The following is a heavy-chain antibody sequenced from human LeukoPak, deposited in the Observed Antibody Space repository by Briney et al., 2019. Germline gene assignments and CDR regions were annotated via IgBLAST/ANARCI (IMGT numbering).Heavy chain of an antibody. D-gene: IGHD1-20*01. Sequence: ASVKVSCKASGYTFTSYYMRWVRQAPGQGLEWMGIINPSGGSTSYAQKFQGRVTMTRDMSTSTVYMELSSLRSEDTAVYYCATSLTGTYHFDYWGQGTLVTVSS. CDR3: ATSLTGTYHFDY. V-gene: IGHV1-46*01. J-gene: IGHJ4*02. CDR2: INPSGGST. CDR1: GYTFTSYY.